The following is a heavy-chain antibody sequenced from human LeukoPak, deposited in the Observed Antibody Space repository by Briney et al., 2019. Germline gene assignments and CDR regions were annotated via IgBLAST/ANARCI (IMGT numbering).Heavy chain of an antibody. V-gene: IGHV4-59*08. CDR1: GGSISSSF. CDR2: VSYSGST. D-gene: IGHD6-13*01. CDR3: ARRLAAAGVVHYWFDP. Sequence: SETLSLTCTVSGGSISSSFWSWIRQPPGKGLEWIGYVSYSGSTNYNPSLKSRVTISIDTSTNQFSLKVRSVTAADTAIYYCARRLAAAGVVHYWFDPWGQGTLVTVSS. J-gene: IGHJ5*02.